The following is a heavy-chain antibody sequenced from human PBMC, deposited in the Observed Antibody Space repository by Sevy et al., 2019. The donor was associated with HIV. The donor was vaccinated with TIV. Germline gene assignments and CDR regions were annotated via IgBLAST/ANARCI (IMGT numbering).Heavy chain of an antibody. Sequence: GGSLRLSCAVSGFSFDSYGMTWVRQAPGKGLEWVSGISGSGTRTYYADSVKGRFIISRDNSKNTLYLQMNSLRSEATARYYCAKGGGGHYDPDEIGYYFYYYNMDVWGKGTTVTVSS. CDR1: GFSFDSYG. CDR3: AKGGGGHYDPDEIGYYFYYYNMDV. V-gene: IGHV3-23*01. J-gene: IGHJ6*03. D-gene: IGHD3-22*01. CDR2: ISGSGTRT.